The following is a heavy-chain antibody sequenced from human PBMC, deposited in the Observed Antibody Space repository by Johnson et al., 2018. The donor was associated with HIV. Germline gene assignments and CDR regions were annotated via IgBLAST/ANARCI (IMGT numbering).Heavy chain of an antibody. Sequence: VQLVESGGGLIQPGGSLRLSCSVSGFTVNTNFMSWVRQAPGKGLEWVSVLYRGGRPYYADSVKGRFAVSRDNSNNTFYLQMNNLRAEDTALYYCTRGDAHCGGDCWGAFDIWGQGTMVTVSS. V-gene: IGHV3-53*01. CDR1: GFTVNTNF. D-gene: IGHD2-21*01. J-gene: IGHJ3*02. CDR2: LYRGGRP. CDR3: TRGDAHCGGDCWGAFDI.